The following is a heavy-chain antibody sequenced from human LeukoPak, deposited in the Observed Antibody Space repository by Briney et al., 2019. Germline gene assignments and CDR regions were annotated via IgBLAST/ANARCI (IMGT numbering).Heavy chain of an antibody. J-gene: IGHJ3*02. V-gene: IGHV3-21*01. D-gene: IGHD6-19*01. CDR3: ARATISVAYAFDI. Sequence: GGSLRLSCAASGFTFSSYSMNWVRQAPGKGLEWVSSISSSSYIYYADSVKGRFTISRENAKNSLYLQMNSLRAEDTAVYYCARATISVAYAFDIWGQGTMVTVSS. CDR2: ISSSSYI. CDR1: GFTFSSYS.